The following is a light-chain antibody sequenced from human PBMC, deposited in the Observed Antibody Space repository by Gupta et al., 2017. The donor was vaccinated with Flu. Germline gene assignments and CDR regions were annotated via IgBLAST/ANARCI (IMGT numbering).Light chain of an antibody. J-gene: IGKJ4*01. CDR3: QQRDSTPIT. CDR1: QRISSY. V-gene: IGKV1-39*01. Sequence: DIQMTQSPSSLSASVGDRVTITCRASQRISSYLNWYQQKPGKAPKLLIYAASSLKSGVPSRFSGSGSGTDFTLTISRLQPEDFATYYCQQRDSTPITFGGGTKVEIK. CDR2: AAS.